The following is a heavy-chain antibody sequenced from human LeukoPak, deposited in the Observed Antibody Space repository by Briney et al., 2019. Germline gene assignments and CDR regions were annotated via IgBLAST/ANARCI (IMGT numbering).Heavy chain of an antibody. J-gene: IGHJ4*02. CDR3: ARTVAGSFDY. Sequence: SETLSLTCIVSGGSISSYYWSWIRQPPGKGLEWIGYIYYSGSTNYNPSLKSRVTISVDTSKNQFSLKLSSVTAADTAVYYCARTVAGSFDYWGQGTLVTVSS. CDR2: IYYSGST. D-gene: IGHD6-19*01. V-gene: IGHV4-59*01. CDR1: GGSISSYY.